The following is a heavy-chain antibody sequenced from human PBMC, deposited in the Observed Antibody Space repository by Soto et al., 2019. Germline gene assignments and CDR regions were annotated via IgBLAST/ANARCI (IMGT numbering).Heavy chain of an antibody. CDR1: GFTFTSFA. V-gene: IGHV3-23*01. Sequence: LRLSCAASGFTFTSFAMSWVRQAPGKGLEWVTIISAGGGSTYYADSVKGRFTISRDNSKNTLYLQMNSLRAEDTAVYYCTKRNYYDSSGYCFDCRGQGTLVTVSS. J-gene: IGHJ4*02. CDR2: ISAGGGST. CDR3: TKRNYYDSSGYCFDC. D-gene: IGHD3-22*01.